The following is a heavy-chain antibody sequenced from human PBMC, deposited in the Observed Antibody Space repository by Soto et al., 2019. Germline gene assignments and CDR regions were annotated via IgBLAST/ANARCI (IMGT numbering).Heavy chain of an antibody. J-gene: IGHJ4*02. CDR2: IYYSGST. CDR1: GGSISSSSYY. CDR3: ARHAKRGIVGVSLPFDY. V-gene: IGHV4-39*01. Sequence: SETLSLTCTVSGGSISSSSYYWGWIRQPPGKGLEWIGSIYYSGSTYYNPSLKSRVTISVDTSKNQFSLKLSSVTAADTAVYYCARHAKRGIVGVSLPFDYWGQGTLVTVSS. D-gene: IGHD3-3*01.